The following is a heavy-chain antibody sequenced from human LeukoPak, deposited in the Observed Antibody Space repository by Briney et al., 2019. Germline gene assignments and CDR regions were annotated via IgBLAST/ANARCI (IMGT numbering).Heavy chain of an antibody. J-gene: IGHJ4*02. CDR1: GGSFSGYY. CDR2: INHSGST. CDR3: ARRRDGYNRYYFDY. V-gene: IGHV4-34*01. Sequence: PSETLSLTCAVYGGSFSGYYWSWIRQPPGKGLEWIGEINHSGSTNYNPSLKSRVTISVDTSKNQFSLKLSSATAADTAVYYCARRRDGYNRYYFDYWGQGTLVTVSS. D-gene: IGHD5-24*01.